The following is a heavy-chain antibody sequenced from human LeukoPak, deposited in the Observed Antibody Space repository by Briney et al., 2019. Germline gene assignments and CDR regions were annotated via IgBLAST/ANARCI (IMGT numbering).Heavy chain of an antibody. CDR1: GGSISSGDYY. D-gene: IGHD3-9*01. CDR2: IYYSGST. V-gene: IGHV4-30-4*01. Sequence: SQTLSLTCTVSGGSISSGDYYWSWIRQPPGKGLEWIGYIYYSGSTYYNPSLKSRVTISVDTSKNQFSLKLSSVTAADTAVYYCARANPGYDILTGYPVIDYWGQGTLVTVSS. J-gene: IGHJ4*02. CDR3: ARANPGYDILTGYPVIDY.